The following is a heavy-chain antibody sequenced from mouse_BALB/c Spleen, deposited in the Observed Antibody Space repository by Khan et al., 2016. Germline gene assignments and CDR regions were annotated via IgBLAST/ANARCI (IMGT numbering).Heavy chain of an antibody. J-gene: IGHJ4*01. CDR2: IDPFNGGT. V-gene: IGHV1S135*01. CDR1: GYSFTSYY. CDR3: ASSTQSFYAMHY. D-gene: IGHD1-1*01. Sequence: VQLKQSGPELMKPGASVKISCKASGYSFTSYYMHWVKQSHGKSLEWIGYIDPFNGGTSYNQKFKGKATLTVDKSSSKAYMHRSSLTSYDSAVYYCASSTQSFYAMHYWCQRASVSVSS.